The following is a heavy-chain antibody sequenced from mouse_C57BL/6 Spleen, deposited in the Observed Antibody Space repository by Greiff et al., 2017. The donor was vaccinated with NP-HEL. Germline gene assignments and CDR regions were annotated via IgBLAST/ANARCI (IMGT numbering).Heavy chain of an antibody. CDR3: ARSRPEAMDY. Sequence: VQLQESGAELARPGASVKLSCKASGYTFTSYGISWVKQRTGQGLEWIGEIYPRSGNTYYNEKFKGKATLTADKSSSTAYMELRSLTSEDSAVYFCARSRPEAMDYWGQGTSVTVSS. CDR1: GYTFTSYG. J-gene: IGHJ4*01. CDR2: IYPRSGNT. V-gene: IGHV1-81*01.